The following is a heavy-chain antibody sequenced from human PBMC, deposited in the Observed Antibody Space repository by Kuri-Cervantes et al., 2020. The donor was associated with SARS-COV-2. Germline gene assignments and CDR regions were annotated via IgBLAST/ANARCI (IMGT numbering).Heavy chain of an antibody. CDR3: ARVLAARPGVVDY. J-gene: IGHJ4*02. V-gene: IGHV4-34*01. CDR2: INHSGST. Sequence: GSLRLSCAVYGWSFSGYYWSWIRQPPGKGLEWIGEINHSGSTNYNPSLKSRVTISADTSKNQFSLKLSSVTAADTAVYYCARVLAARPGVVDYWGQGTLVTVSS. D-gene: IGHD6-6*01. CDR1: GWSFSGYY.